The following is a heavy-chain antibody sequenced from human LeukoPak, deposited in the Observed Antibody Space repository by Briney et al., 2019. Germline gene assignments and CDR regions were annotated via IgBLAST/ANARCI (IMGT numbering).Heavy chain of an antibody. CDR2: MNPNSGNT. Sequence: ASVKVSCKASGYTFTSYDINWVRQATGQRLEWMGWMNPNSGNTGYAQKFQGRVTITRNTSISTAYMELSSLRSEDTAVYYCARARLGSLRRFDPWGQGTLVTVSS. D-gene: IGHD6-6*01. CDR3: ARARLGSLRRFDP. CDR1: GYTFTSYD. V-gene: IGHV1-8*01. J-gene: IGHJ5*02.